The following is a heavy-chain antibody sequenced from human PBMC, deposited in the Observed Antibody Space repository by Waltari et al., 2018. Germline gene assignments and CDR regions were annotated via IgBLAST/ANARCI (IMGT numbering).Heavy chain of an antibody. CDR1: GFTFSGYT. CDR2: ISSSSSTI. J-gene: IGHJ5*02. Sequence: EVQLVESGGGLVQPGGSLRLSCLASGFTFSGYTMNWVRQAPGKGLEWISYISSSSSTIYYADSVKGRFTISRDNAKNSLYLQMNSLRAEDTAVYYCARGASTFDPWGQGTLVTVSS. V-gene: IGHV3-48*01. CDR3: ARGASTFDP.